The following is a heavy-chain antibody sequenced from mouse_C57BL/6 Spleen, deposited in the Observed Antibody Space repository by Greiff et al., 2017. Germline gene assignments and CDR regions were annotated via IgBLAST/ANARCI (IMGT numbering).Heavy chain of an antibody. CDR2: IDPSDSET. CDR1: GYTFTSYW. Sequence: QVQLQQPGAELVRPGSSVKLSCKASGYTFTSYWMHWVKQRPIQGLEWIGNIDPSDSETHYNQKFKDKATLTVDKSSSTAYMQLSSLTSEDSAVYYCARKGGIYDGYYDYFDYWGQGTTLTVSS. V-gene: IGHV1-52*01. D-gene: IGHD2-3*01. J-gene: IGHJ2*01. CDR3: ARKGGIYDGYYDYFDY.